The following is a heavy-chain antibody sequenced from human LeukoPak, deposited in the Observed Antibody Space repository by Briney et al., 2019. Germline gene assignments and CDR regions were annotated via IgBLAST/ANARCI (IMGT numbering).Heavy chain of an antibody. J-gene: IGHJ4*02. D-gene: IGHD1-20*01. V-gene: IGHV3-23*01. CDR2: ISGSGGST. Sequence: GGSLRLSCAASGFTFSSYGMSWVRQAPGKGLEWVSAISGSGGSTYYADSVKGRFTISRDNSKSTLYLQMNSLRAEDTAVYYCAKGSIVGTTSPVDWGQGTLVTVSS. CDR3: AKGSIVGTTSPVD. CDR1: GFTFSSYG.